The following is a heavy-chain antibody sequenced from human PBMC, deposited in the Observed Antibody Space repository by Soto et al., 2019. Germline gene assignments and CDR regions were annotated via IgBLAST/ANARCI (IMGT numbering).Heavy chain of an antibody. CDR3: AREKPDTAMVGAFDI. Sequence: GASVKVSCKASGYTFTIYGISWVRQAPGQGLEWMGWISAYNGNTNYAQKLQGRVTMTTDTSTSTAYMELRSLRSDDTAVYYCAREKPDTAMVGAFDIWGQGTMVTVSS. CDR1: GYTFTIYG. D-gene: IGHD5-18*01. J-gene: IGHJ3*02. V-gene: IGHV1-18*01. CDR2: ISAYNGNT.